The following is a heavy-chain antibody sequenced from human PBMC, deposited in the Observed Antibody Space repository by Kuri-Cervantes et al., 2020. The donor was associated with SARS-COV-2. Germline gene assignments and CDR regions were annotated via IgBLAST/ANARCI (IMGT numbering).Heavy chain of an antibody. J-gene: IGHJ4*02. D-gene: IGHD1-26*01. CDR1: RGSISSYY. V-gene: IGHV4-59*01. CDR2: FYYSGIT. Sequence: SETLSLTCTVSRGSISSYYWSWIRQPPGKGLEWNGYFYYSGITNYNPSLKNRVTMSVDTSKNQFSLNLSSVTAADTAVYYCARDNILFSGSGFDYWGQGTLVTVSS. CDR3: ARDNILFSGSGFDY.